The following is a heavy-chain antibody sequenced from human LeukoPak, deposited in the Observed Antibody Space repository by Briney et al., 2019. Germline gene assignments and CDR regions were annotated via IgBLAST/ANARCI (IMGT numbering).Heavy chain of an antibody. CDR2: ISSSGSTI. Sequence: GSLRISCAASGFTFSDLYNSLVPQGPGKGLEGGSYISSSGSTIYYADSVKGRFTISRDNAKNSLYLQMNSLRAEDTAVYYCARAPDWNPYFDYWGQGTLVTVSS. D-gene: IGHD1-1*01. CDR1: GFTFSDLY. CDR3: ARAPDWNPYFDY. J-gene: IGHJ4*02. V-gene: IGHV3-11*01.